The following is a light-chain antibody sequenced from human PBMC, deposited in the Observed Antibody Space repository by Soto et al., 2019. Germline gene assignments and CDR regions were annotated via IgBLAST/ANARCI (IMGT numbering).Light chain of an antibody. Sequence: QSALTQPASVSGSPGQSITISCTGTSSDVGGFNSVSWYQLRPGTAPKLILYDVVDRPSGVSYRFSGSKSGNTASLTISGLQAADEADYFCSSYTSTMTNDFGSGTKLTVL. CDR2: DVV. CDR1: SSDVGGFNS. V-gene: IGLV2-14*03. J-gene: IGLJ1*01. CDR3: SSYTSTMTND.